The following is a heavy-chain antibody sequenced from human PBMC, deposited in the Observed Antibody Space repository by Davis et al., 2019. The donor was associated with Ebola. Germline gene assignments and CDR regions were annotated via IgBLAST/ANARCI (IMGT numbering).Heavy chain of an antibody. V-gene: IGHV4-59*01. CDR1: DDSISYYF. CDR3: ARGAYGDDYFDY. CDR2: IYYSRST. J-gene: IGHJ4*02. D-gene: IGHD4-17*01. Sequence: SETLSLTCTVSDDSISYYFWNWIRQPPGKGLEWIGYIYYSRSTNYNPSLKSRVTMSVDTSKNQFSLKLSSVTAADTAVYYCARGAYGDDYFDYWGQGILVTVSS.